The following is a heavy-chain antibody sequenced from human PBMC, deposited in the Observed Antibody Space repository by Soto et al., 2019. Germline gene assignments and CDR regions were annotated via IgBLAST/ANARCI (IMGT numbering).Heavy chain of an antibody. CDR1: GGSISSGGYY. CDR3: ARVERGTATTVVDAFDI. V-gene: IGHV4-61*08. J-gene: IGHJ3*02. D-gene: IGHD1-1*01. CDR2: MSHSGGT. Sequence: SETLSLTCTVSGGSISSGGYYWSWIRQPPGKGLEWIGEMSHSGGTHFNPSLKSRVTISVDTSKNQFSLKMSSVTAADTALYYCARVERGTATTVVDAFDIWGPGTMVT.